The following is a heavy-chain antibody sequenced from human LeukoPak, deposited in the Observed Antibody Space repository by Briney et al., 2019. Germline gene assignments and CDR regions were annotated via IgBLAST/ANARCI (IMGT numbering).Heavy chain of an antibody. J-gene: IGHJ4*02. V-gene: IGHV3-23*01. CDR2: ISGSGGST. D-gene: IGHD3-10*01. CDR3: AKYGSGSHFDY. Sequence: GGSLRLSCAASGFTFSSYGMHWVRQAPGKGLEWVSAISGSGGSTYYADSVKGRFTISRDNSKNTLYLQMNSLRAEDTAVYYCAKYGSGSHFDYWGQGTLVTVSS. CDR1: GFTFSSYG.